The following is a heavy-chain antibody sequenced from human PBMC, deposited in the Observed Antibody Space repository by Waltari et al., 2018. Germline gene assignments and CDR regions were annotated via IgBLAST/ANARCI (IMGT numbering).Heavy chain of an antibody. CDR3: AKETLRWFDY. CDR2: INDGGGST. D-gene: IGHD5-12*01. Sequence: GGGLVQPGGSLRLSCAVSGITFSAYAMSWVRQAPGKGLEWVSGINDGGGSTYYADSVKGRFTISRDNSRKMLFLQMSGLRAEDTAIYYCAKETLRWFDYWGQGTLVAVSS. V-gene: IGHV3-23*01. J-gene: IGHJ4*02. CDR1: GITFSAYA.